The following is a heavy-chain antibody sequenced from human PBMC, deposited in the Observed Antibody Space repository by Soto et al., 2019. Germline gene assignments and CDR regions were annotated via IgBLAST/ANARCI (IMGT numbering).Heavy chain of an antibody. J-gene: IGHJ6*02. Sequence: EVQLVESGGGLVKPGGSLRLYCISSGFTFRTYTMNWVRQAPGKGLEWVSGIRGFSPYTFYAESVKGRFTISRDNAKNSLYLQMNSLRAEDTAVYYCARDRGYDAHDYYYIAMDVWGQGTTVTVSS. CDR1: GFTFRTYT. V-gene: IGHV3-21*01. CDR2: IRGFSPYT. D-gene: IGHD3-10*01. CDR3: ARDRGYDAHDYYYIAMDV.